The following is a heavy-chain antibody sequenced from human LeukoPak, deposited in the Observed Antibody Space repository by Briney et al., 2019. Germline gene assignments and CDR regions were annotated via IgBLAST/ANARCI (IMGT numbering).Heavy chain of an antibody. V-gene: IGHV3-23*01. D-gene: IGHD3-22*01. Sequence: GGSLRLSCAASGFIFNNYAMSWVRQAPGKGLEWVSAISGRGGRTYYSDSMKGRFTISRDNSKNTLYLQMNSLRAEDTAVYYCARDPVGLYYDSSGYPDYWGQGTLVTVSS. CDR3: ARDPVGLYYDSSGYPDY. J-gene: IGHJ4*02. CDR2: ISGRGGRT. CDR1: GFIFNNYA.